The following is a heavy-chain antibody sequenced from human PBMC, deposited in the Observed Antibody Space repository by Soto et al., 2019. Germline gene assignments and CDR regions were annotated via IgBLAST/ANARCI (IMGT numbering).Heavy chain of an antibody. CDR1: GFTFGDYA. CDR3: TRDPAGTTENYFDY. CDR2: IRSKAYGGTT. Sequence: GGSLRLSCTASGFTFGDYAMSWFRQAPGKGLEWVGFIRSKAYGGTTEYAASVKGRFTISRDDSKSIAYLQMNSLKTEDTAVYYCTRDPAGTTENYFDYWGQGTLVTVSS. V-gene: IGHV3-49*03. J-gene: IGHJ4*02. D-gene: IGHD1-7*01.